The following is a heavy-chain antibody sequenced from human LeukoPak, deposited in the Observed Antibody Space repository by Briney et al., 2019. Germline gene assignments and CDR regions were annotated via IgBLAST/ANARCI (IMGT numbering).Heavy chain of an antibody. D-gene: IGHD6-19*01. J-gene: IGHJ4*02. V-gene: IGHV1-3*01. CDR3: ARGITSDWPLDY. CDR1: GYTFSAYS. Sequence: ASVKVSCKASGYTFSAYSIYWLRQAPGQRFEWMGWIDGDSGDTRYSQKFQGRVTFTRDTSASTVYMELSSLRSEDTAVYYCARGITSDWPLDYWGQETLVTISS. CDR2: IDGDSGDT.